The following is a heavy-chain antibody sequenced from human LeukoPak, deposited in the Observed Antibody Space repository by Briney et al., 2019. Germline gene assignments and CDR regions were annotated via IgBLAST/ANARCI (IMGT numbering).Heavy chain of an antibody. J-gene: IGHJ1*01. CDR2: IYYSGST. Sequence: SETLSLTCTVSGGSISSYYWSWIRQPPGKGREWIGYIYYSGSTNYNPSLKSRVTISVDTSKNQFSLKLSSVTAADTAVYYCARGDGSWYVYFQHWGQGTLVTVSS. D-gene: IGHD6-13*01. V-gene: IGHV4-59*01. CDR3: ARGDGSWYVYFQH. CDR1: GGSISSYY.